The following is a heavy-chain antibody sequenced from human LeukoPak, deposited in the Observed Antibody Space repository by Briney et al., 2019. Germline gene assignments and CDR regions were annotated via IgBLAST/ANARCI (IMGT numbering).Heavy chain of an antibody. CDR1: GFTFSTYN. CDR2: ISYSSSNI. CDR3: ARMAAAGYFDY. D-gene: IGHD6-13*01. J-gene: IGHJ4*02. Sequence: GGSLRLSCAASGFTFSTYNMNWVRQAPGKGLEWVSYISYSSSNIYYADSVKGRFTISRDYAKNSLYLQMNRLRAEDTAVYYCARMAAAGYFDYWGQGTLVTVSS. V-gene: IGHV3-48*01.